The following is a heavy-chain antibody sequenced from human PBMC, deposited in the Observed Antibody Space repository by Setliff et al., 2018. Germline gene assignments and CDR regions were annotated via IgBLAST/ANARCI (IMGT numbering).Heavy chain of an antibody. D-gene: IGHD5-18*01. J-gene: IGHJ6*03. CDR3: ARDRRGYSYGSLGYYYYYMDV. CDR2: IYTSGST. Sequence: LSLTCTVSGGSISSYYWSWIRQPAGKGLEWIGHIYTSGSTNYNPSLKSRVTMSVDTSKNQFSLKLSSVTAADTAVYYCARDRRGYSYGSLGYYYYYMDVWGKGTTVTVSS. V-gene: IGHV4-4*07. CDR1: GGSISSYY.